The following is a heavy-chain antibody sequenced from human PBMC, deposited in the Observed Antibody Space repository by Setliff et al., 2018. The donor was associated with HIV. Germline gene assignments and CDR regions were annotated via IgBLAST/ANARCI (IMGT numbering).Heavy chain of an antibody. V-gene: IGHV4-59*08. J-gene: IGHJ6*03. CDR1: GGSISSYY. Sequence: SETLSLTCTVSGGSISSYYWSWIRQPPGKGLEWIGYIYYSGSTTYNPSLKSRVTISVDTSKNQFSLKLSSVTAADTAVYYCARHAPRNHDLAGVFYPYYMDVWGKGATVTVSS. D-gene: IGHD1-1*01. CDR2: IYYSGST. CDR3: ARHAPRNHDLAGVFYPYYMDV.